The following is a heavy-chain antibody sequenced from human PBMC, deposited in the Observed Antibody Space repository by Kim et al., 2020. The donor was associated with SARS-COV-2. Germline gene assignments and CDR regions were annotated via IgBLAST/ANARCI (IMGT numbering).Heavy chain of an antibody. CDR3: TRMSPPAPTKILRYFDWSHAEIDY. J-gene: IGHJ4*02. Sequence: GGSLRLSCTASGFTFGDYAMSWVRQAPGKGLEWVGFIRSKAYGGTTEYAASVKGRFTISRDDSKSIAYLQMNSLKTEDTAVYYCTRMSPPAPTKILRYFDWSHAEIDYWGQGTLVTVSS. D-gene: IGHD3-9*01. CDR2: IRSKAYGGTT. V-gene: IGHV3-49*04. CDR1: GFTFGDYA.